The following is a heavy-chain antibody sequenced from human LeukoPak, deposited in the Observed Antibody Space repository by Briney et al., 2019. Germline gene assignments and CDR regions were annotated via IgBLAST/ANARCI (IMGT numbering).Heavy chain of an antibody. J-gene: IGHJ3*02. CDR3: ARQYCSGGGCYFDPIGSFVAFDI. CDR2: IYHSGTS. D-gene: IGHD2-15*01. V-gene: IGHV4-39*01. CDR1: GGSISSGGSF. Sequence: SETLSLTCSVSGGSISSGGSFWGWIRQPPGKGLVWIGRIYHSGTSFYNPSLKSRVTISVDTSKNQFSLKLTSVTAADTAVYYCARQYCSGGGCYFDPIGSFVAFDIWGQGTMVTVSS.